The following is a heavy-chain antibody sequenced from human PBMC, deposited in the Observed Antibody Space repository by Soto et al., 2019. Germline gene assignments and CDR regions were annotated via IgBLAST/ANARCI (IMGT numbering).Heavy chain of an antibody. CDR2: IHPGDSDT. D-gene: IGHD6-13*01. CDR3: ARHNRYSSTWFEGWFDP. Sequence: PGESLKISCMGSGYKVSTWHNFTSYWVGWVRQIPGRGLEWMGIIHPGDSDTRYSPFFQGQVTISADKSISTAYLQWSSLKASDTAMYYCARHNRYSSTWFEGWFDPWGQGTLVTVSS. V-gene: IGHV5-51*01. J-gene: IGHJ5*02. CDR1: GYKVSTWHNFTSYW.